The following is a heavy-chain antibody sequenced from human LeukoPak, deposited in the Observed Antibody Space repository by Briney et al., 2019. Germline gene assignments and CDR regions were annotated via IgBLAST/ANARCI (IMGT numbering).Heavy chain of an antibody. Sequence: GRSLRLSCAASGFTFGDYAMSWVRQAPGKGLEWVGFIRSKAYGGTTEYAASVKGRFTISRDDSKSIAYLQMNSLKTEDTAVYYCTRVRIAVAGRGRYFDYWGQGTLVTVSP. D-gene: IGHD6-19*01. CDR3: TRVRIAVAGRGRYFDY. CDR1: GFTFGDYA. J-gene: IGHJ4*02. V-gene: IGHV3-49*04. CDR2: IRSKAYGGTT.